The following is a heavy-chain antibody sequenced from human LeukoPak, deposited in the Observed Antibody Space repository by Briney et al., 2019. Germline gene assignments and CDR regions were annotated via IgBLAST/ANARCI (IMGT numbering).Heavy chain of an antibody. CDR1: GGYISSYY. Sequence: SETLSLTCTVSGGYISSYYWSWIRQPPGKGLEWIGYIYYSGSTNYNPSLKSRVTISVDTSKNQFSLKLSSVTAADTAVYYCARNVAFPSAFDYWGQGTLVTVSS. V-gene: IGHV4-59*01. CDR2: IYYSGST. D-gene: IGHD5-12*01. CDR3: ARNVAFPSAFDY. J-gene: IGHJ4*02.